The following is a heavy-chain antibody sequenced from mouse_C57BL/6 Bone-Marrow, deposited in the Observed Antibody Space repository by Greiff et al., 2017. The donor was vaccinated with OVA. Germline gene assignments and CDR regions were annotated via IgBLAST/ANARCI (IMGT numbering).Heavy chain of an antibody. CDR2: IDPETGGT. Sequence: VKLMESGAELVRPGASVTLSCKASGYTFTDYEMHWVKPTPVHGLEWIGAIDPETGGTAYNQKFKGKAILTADKSSSTAYMELRSLTSEDSAVYYCTRGYSNYYAMDYWGQGTSVTVSS. V-gene: IGHV1-15*01. CDR1: GYTFTDYE. J-gene: IGHJ4*01. D-gene: IGHD2-5*01. CDR3: TRGYSNYYAMDY.